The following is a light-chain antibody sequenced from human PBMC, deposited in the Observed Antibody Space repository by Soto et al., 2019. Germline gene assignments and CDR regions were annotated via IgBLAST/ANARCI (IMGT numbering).Light chain of an antibody. J-gene: IGKJ4*01. Sequence: DIQLTQSPSFLSASVGDRVTITCRASQGISSYLAWHQQKPGKAPNLLIYAASTLQSGVPSRFSGSGSGTEFTLTISSLQPEDFATYYCQQLNDYPLTFGGGTKVEIK. CDR3: QQLNDYPLT. CDR1: QGISSY. V-gene: IGKV1-9*01. CDR2: AAS.